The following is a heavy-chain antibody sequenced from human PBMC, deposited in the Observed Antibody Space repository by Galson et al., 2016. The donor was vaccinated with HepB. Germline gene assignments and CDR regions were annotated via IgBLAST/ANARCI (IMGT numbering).Heavy chain of an antibody. Sequence: SLRLSCAASGFTFINYGLHWVRQAPGKGLEWVALISYDGSNKYYLDSVKGRFTISRDNSKNTLYLQMSSLRPEDTAVYFCAKFRAIFGVAPVISRAGNFDPWGQGTQVTVSS. J-gene: IGHJ5*02. D-gene: IGHD3-3*01. V-gene: IGHV3-30*18. CDR2: ISYDGSNK. CDR3: AKFRAIFGVAPVISRAGNFDP. CDR1: GFTFINYG.